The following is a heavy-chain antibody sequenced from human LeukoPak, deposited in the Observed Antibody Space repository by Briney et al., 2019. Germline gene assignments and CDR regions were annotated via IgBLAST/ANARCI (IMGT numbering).Heavy chain of an antibody. V-gene: IGHV1-69*01. CDR3: GREAQASQQDY. Sequence: SVKVSCKASGGTFSRYAISWVRQAPAQGLEWMGGIIPILGTEKYAQKLQGRVTITADEATSPAYTEPSSLSPQDTAVYFCGREAQASQQDYWGQGTLVTVSS. D-gene: IGHD2-2*01. CDR2: IIPILGTE. J-gene: IGHJ4*02. CDR1: GGTFSRYA.